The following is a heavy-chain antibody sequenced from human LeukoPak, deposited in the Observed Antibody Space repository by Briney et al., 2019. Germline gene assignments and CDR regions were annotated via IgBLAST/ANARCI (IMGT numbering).Heavy chain of an antibody. V-gene: IGHV6-1*01. CDR1: GDSVSSNSAS. J-gene: IGHJ4*02. CDR2: TYYRSKWYN. D-gene: IGHD1-26*01. CDR3: ERGDVGAHFDY. Sequence: SQTLSLTCAISGDSVSSNSASSNWIRQSPSRGLEWLGSTYYRSKWYNDYPVSVKSRITINPDPCKNQFSLQLNSVPPEDTAVYYCERGDVGAHFDYWGQGTLVTVSS.